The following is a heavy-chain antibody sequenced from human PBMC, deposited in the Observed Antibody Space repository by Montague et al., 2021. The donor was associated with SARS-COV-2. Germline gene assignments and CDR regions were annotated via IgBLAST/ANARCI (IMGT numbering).Heavy chain of an antibody. D-gene: IGHD2-15*01. Sequence: SEILSLTCTVAGGSINAYYWTWIRQPPGKGLDWIGFLYYSGVTNYNPSLKSRVTMSLDTSKNQFSLRLSSVTAADTAVYYCARGGTRDIALVPSALDYWGRGIPVTVSS. J-gene: IGHJ4*02. CDR3: ARGGTRDIALVPSALDY. CDR2: LYYSGVT. CDR1: GGSINAYY. V-gene: IGHV4-59*08.